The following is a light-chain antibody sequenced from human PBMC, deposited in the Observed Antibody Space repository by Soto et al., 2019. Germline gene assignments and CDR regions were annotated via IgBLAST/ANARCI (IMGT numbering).Light chain of an antibody. CDR3: QHYGSSPIT. Sequence: ENVLTQSPATLSLSPGEGATLSCRASQSINTYLAWYQQKPGQAPRLLIYDASKRATGIPARFSGSGSGTEFTLTISSLQSEDFAVYYCQHYGSSPITFGQGTRLEI. J-gene: IGKJ5*01. CDR2: DAS. CDR1: QSINTY. V-gene: IGKV3-11*01.